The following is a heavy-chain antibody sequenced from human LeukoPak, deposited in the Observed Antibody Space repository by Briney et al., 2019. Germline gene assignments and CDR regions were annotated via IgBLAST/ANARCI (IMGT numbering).Heavy chain of an antibody. CDR2: TYYRSMWYN. CDR1: GDSVSSISSA. V-gene: IGHV6-1*01. CDR3: AREYSSSGLAFDY. D-gene: IGHD6-19*01. Sequence: SQTLSLTCAISGDSVSSISSAWNWIRQSPSRGLQWLGRTYYRSMWYNDYALSVKSRITINPDTSKNQFSLQLNSVTPEDTAVYYCAREYSSSGLAFDYWGQGTLVTVSS. J-gene: IGHJ4*02.